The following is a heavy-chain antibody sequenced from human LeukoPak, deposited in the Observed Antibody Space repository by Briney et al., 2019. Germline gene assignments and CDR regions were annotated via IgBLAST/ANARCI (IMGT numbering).Heavy chain of an antibody. Sequence: GESLQISCQGSGYSFTSYWIGWVRQLPGKGLEWMGIIYPGDSDTRYSPSFQGQVTISADKSISTAYLQWSSLKASDTAMYYCARVLGARTPAANYWGQGTLVTVSS. CDR2: IYPGDSDT. D-gene: IGHD2-2*01. V-gene: IGHV5-51*01. CDR1: GYSFTSYW. CDR3: ARVLGARTPAANY. J-gene: IGHJ4*02.